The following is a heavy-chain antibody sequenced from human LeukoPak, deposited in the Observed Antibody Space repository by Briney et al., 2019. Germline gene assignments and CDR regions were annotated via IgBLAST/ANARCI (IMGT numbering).Heavy chain of an antibody. CDR1: GYTFTSYA. J-gene: IGHJ3*02. D-gene: IGHD6-19*01. CDR3: ARSWQKQWLVDAFDI. CDR2: INAGNGNT. V-gene: IGHV1-3*01. Sequence: ASVKVSCKASGYTFTSYAMHWVRQAPGQRLEWMGWINAGNGNTKYSQKFQGRVTITRDTSASTAYVELSSLRSEDTAVYYCARSWQKQWLVDAFDIWGQGTMVTVSS.